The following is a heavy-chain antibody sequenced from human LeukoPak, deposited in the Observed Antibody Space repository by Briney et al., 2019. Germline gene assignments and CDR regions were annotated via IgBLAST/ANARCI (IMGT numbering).Heavy chain of an antibody. CDR3: ARGWEWEPNDS. D-gene: IGHD1-26*01. Sequence: GASVKVSCKASGYTFTSYYMSWVRQAPGQGLEWVGIINPSGGSTSYAQKFQGRVTMTRDMSTSTVYMELSSLRSEDTAVYYCARGWEWEPNDSWGQGTLVTVSS. J-gene: IGHJ4*02. CDR1: GYTFTSYY. V-gene: IGHV1-46*01. CDR2: INPSGGST.